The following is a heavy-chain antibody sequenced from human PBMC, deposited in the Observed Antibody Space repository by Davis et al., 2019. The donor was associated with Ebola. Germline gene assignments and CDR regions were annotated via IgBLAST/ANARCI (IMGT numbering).Heavy chain of an antibody. V-gene: IGHV3-30-3*01. CDR2: ISYDGSNK. CDR1: GFTFSSYA. Sequence: GESLKISCAASGFTFSSYAMHWVRQAPGKGLEWVAVISYDGSNKYYADSVKSRFTISRDNSKNTLYLQMNSLRAEDTAVYYCARATMVRGDFDYWGQGTLVTVSS. D-gene: IGHD3-10*01. CDR3: ARATMVRGDFDY. J-gene: IGHJ4*02.